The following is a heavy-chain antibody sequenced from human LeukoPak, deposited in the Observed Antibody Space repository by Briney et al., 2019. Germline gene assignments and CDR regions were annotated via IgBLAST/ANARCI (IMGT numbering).Heavy chain of an antibody. J-gene: IGHJ4*02. CDR1: GFMFSSYE. D-gene: IGHD6-19*01. CDR3: ARHNGWYDY. Sequence: GGSPRLSCAASGFMFSSYEMNWVRQAPGKGLEWVSYISNSGSPIYYAVSVKGRFTISRDNAKNSLYLQMNSLRAEDTGVYYCARHNGWYDYWGQGTLVTVSS. V-gene: IGHV3-48*03. CDR2: ISNSGSPI.